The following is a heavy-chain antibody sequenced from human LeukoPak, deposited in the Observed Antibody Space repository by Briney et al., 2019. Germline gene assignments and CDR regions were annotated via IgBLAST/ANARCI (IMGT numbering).Heavy chain of an antibody. CDR2: IYYSGST. CDR1: GGSVSSGTFY. J-gene: IGHJ6*02. CDR3: ARVIAAAGHANYYYYGMDV. D-gene: IGHD6-13*01. V-gene: IGHV4-61*01. Sequence: SETLSLTCTVSGGSVSSGTFYWSWFRQPPGKGLEWIGYIYYSGSTNYNPSLKSRVTISVDTSKNQFSLKLSSVTAADTAVYYCARVIAAAGHANYYYYGMDVWGQGTTVTVSS.